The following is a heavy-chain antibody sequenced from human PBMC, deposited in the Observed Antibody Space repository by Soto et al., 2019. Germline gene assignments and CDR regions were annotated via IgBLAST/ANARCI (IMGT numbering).Heavy chain of an antibody. CDR3: VKDESINWYSGHFRH. J-gene: IGHJ1*01. CDR1: GFTFDDYA. CDR2: INWNSGSI. V-gene: IGHV3-9*01. Sequence: GGSLRLSCAASGFTFDDYAMHWVRQVPGEGLEWVPGINWNSGSIGYADSVKGRFAISRDNAKNSLHLQMNSLRAEDTAFYYCVKDESINWYSGHFRHWGQGTLVTVSS. D-gene: IGHD6-13*01.